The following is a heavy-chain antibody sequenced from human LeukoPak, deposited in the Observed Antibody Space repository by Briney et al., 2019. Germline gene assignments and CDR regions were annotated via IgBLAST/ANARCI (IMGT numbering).Heavy chain of an antibody. J-gene: IGHJ4*02. Sequence: GGSLRLSCAASGFTFSSYAMHWVRQAPGKGLEWVAVISYDGSNKYYADSEKGRFTISRDNSKNTLYLQMNSLRAEDTAVYYCARGVLLDSTGSYLDYWGQGSLVTVSS. CDR2: ISYDGSNK. CDR1: GFTFSSYA. V-gene: IGHV3-30*04. CDR3: ARGVLLDSTGSYLDY. D-gene: IGHD3-22*01.